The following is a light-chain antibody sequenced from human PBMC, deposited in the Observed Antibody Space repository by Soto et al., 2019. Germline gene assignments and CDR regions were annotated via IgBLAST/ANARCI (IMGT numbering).Light chain of an antibody. J-gene: IGLJ3*02. CDR3: AAWADSLNGWV. CDR2: GNN. Sequence: QSVLTRPPSASGTPGQTVAISCSGSNSNFGSNTVNWYQQFPGTAPKLLIYGNNQRPSGVPDRFSGSKSDTSASLAISGLLSEDEADYYCAAWADSLNGWVFGGGTKVTVL. CDR1: NSNFGSNT. V-gene: IGLV1-44*01.